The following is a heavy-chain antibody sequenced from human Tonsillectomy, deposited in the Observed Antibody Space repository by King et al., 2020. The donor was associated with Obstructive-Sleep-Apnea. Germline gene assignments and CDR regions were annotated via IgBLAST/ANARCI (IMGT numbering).Heavy chain of an antibody. J-gene: IGHJ4*02. Sequence: VQLVESGGVLVQPGGSLRLSCAASGFTISCNYMSWVRQAPGKGLEWVSVIYTGGGTYYADSLMGRFTISRDNSKNTLHLQMNSLRAEDTAVYYCARVVGAIIYWGQGTLVTVSS. D-gene: IGHD1-26*01. CDR1: GFTISCNY. CDR3: ARVVGAIIY. V-gene: IGHV3-66*01. CDR2: IYTGGGT.